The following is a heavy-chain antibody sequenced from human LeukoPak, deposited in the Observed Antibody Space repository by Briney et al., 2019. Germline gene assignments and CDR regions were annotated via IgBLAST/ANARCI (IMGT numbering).Heavy chain of an antibody. CDR2: IIPILGIA. CDR3: ASKEGTVTTSTDMDV. CDR1: GGTFSSYA. V-gene: IGHV1-69*10. J-gene: IGHJ6*02. D-gene: IGHD4-17*01. Sequence: GAPWKFSCKASGGTFSSYAISWLRQAPGQGLEWMGGIIPILGIANYAQKVQGRVTITADKSTSTAYMELSSLRSEDTAVYYCASKEGTVTTSTDMDVWGQGTTVTVSS.